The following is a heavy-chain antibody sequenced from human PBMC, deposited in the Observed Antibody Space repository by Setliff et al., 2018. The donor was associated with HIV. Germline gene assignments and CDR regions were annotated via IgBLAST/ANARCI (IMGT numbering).Heavy chain of an antibody. V-gene: IGHV4-39*01. CDR1: GGSISSSSYY. D-gene: IGHD6-25*01. CDR2: IDYTGKT. CDR3: ARKNRGAPAPFDS. Sequence: SETLSLTCIVSGGSISSSSYYWGWIRQPPGKGLEWIGSIDYTGKTHYTPSLKSRVTISADTSKSQFSLNFSSLTAADTAVYYCARKNRGAPAPFDSWGQGTLVTVSS. J-gene: IGHJ4*02.